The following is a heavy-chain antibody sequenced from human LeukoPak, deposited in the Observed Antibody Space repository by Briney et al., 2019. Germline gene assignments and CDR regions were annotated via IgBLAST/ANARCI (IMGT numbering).Heavy chain of an antibody. CDR2: IYYSGST. CDR3: ARDQGVPTAVAGTFDY. J-gene: IGHJ4*02. CDR1: GGSISSYY. V-gene: IGHV4-59*12. D-gene: IGHD6-19*01. Sequence: SETLSLTCTVSGGSISSYYWSWIRQPPGKGLEWIGSIYYSGSTYYNPSLKSRVTISVDTSKNQFSLKLSSVTAADTAVYYCARDQGVPTAVAGTFDYWGQGTLVTVSS.